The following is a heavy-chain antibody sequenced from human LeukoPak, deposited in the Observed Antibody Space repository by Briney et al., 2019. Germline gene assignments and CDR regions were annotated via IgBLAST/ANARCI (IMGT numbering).Heavy chain of an antibody. CDR3: AAMAAAGLNDAFDI. J-gene: IGHJ3*02. D-gene: IGHD6-13*01. CDR1: GYTLTELS. V-gene: IGHV1-24*01. Sequence: GASVNVSFTVSGYTLTELSMHWVRQAPGKGLEWMGGFDPEDGEIIYAQKFQGRVTMTEDTSTDTAYMELSSLRSEDTAVYYCAAMAAAGLNDAFDIWGQGTMVTVSS. CDR2: FDPEDGEI.